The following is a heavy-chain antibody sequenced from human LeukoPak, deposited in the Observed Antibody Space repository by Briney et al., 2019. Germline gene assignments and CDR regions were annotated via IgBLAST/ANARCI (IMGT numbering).Heavy chain of an antibody. CDR1: GFTFSSYA. CDR2: ISGSGGST. V-gene: IGHV3-23*01. J-gene: IGHJ4*02. Sequence: GGSLRLSCAASGFTFSSYAMSWVRQAPGKGLEWVSAISGSGGSTYYADSVKGRFTISRDNSKNTLYLQMNSLRAEDTAVYYCAKPDHGIRDGYLFDYWGQGTLVTVSS. D-gene: IGHD5-24*01. CDR3: AKPDHGIRDGYLFDY.